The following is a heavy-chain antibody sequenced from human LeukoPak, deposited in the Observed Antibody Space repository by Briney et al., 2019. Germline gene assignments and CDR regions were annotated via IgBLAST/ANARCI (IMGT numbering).Heavy chain of an antibody. V-gene: IGHV1-69*05. Sequence: SVKVSCXASGGTFSSHAISWVRQAPGQGLVWMGGINPIFHTPTYAKKFQGRLTITKDESMSTASMDLSSLISDDTAVYCARGRTTGEFDYWGQGTLVTVSS. CDR2: INPIFHTP. J-gene: IGHJ4*02. D-gene: IGHD4-11*01. CDR1: GGTFSSHA. CDR3: ARGRTTGEFDY.